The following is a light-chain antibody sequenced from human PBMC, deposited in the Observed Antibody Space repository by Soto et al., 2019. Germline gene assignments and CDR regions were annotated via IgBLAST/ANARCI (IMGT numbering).Light chain of an antibody. J-gene: IGKJ2*01. CDR2: ATS. CDR3: QQSYRTPYA. V-gene: IGKV1-39*01. Sequence: DIQMTQSPSSLSASVGDRVTITCRASQSISNYLNWYQQKPGKAPKLLIYATSSLQSGVPSRFSGSGSGTDFTLTISSLQPEDCATYYCQQSYRTPYAVGQGTKLEIK. CDR1: QSISNY.